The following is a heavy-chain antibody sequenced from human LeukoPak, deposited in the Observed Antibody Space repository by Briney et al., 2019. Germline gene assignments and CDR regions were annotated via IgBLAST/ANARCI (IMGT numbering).Heavy chain of an antibody. CDR1: GGSISRYY. CDR3: ARLRNWAWDFDS. D-gene: IGHD7-27*01. V-gene: IGHV4-59*01. CDR2: IYYSGST. Sequence: SETLSLTCTVSGGSISRYYWSWIRQPPGKRLEWIGYIYYSGSTNYNPSLKSRVTISVDTSKNQFSLKLSSVTAADTGVYYCARLRNWAWDFDSWGQGTLVTVSS. J-gene: IGHJ4*02.